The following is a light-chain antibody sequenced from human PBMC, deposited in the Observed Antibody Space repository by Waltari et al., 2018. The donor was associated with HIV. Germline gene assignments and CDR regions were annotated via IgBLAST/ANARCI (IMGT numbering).Light chain of an antibody. J-gene: IGLJ1*01. CDR3: CSCPRSGIRYV. CDR2: EVT. V-gene: IGLV2-23*02. CDR1: SSNVGSDDL. Sequence: QSALTQPASVSGSPGQSITISCTGTSSNVGSDDLVSLYQQHPGEAPNLIIYEVTKRPAGVSNRFSGSKSGNTASLTISGLQAEDEADYYCCSCPRSGIRYVFGTGTKVTVL.